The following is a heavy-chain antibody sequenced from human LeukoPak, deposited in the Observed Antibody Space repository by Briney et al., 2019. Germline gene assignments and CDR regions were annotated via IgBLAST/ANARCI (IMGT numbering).Heavy chain of an antibody. D-gene: IGHD3-9*01. Sequence: GESLKISCKGSGYSFTSCWIGWVRQMPGKGLEWMGIIYPGDSDTRYSPSFQGQVTISADKSISTAYLQWSSLKASDTAMYYCARPRDILTGYFGGAFDIGGQGTMVTVSS. CDR1: GYSFTSCW. CDR2: IYPGDSDT. J-gene: IGHJ3*02. V-gene: IGHV5-51*01. CDR3: ARPRDILTGYFGGAFDI.